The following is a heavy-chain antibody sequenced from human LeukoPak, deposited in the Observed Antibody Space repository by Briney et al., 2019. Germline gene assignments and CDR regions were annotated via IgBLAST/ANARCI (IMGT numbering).Heavy chain of an antibody. V-gene: IGHV3-30-3*01. CDR2: ISYDGSNK. J-gene: IGHJ4*02. D-gene: IGHD2-2*01. Sequence: PGRSLRLSCAASGFTFSDYAMHWVRQAPGKGLEWVAVISYDGSNKYYADSVKGRFTISRDNSKNTLYLQMNSLRAEDTAVYYCARDGTSKTPSFDYWGQGTLVTVSS. CDR3: ARDGTSKTPSFDY. CDR1: GFTFSDYA.